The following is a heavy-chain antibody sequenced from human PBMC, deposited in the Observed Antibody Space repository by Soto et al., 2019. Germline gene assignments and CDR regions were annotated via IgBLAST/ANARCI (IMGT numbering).Heavy chain of an antibody. J-gene: IGHJ3*02. V-gene: IGHV1-69*13. CDR2: IIPIFGTA. CDR3: STTVPSGSSAFDI. CDR1: GGTFSSYA. Sequence: SVKVSCKASGGTFSSYAISWVRQAPGQGLEWMGGIIPIFGTANYAQKFQGRVTITADESTSTAYMELSSLRSEETAMYYWSTTVPSGSSAFDICGQVTMVTVS. D-gene: IGHD1-26*01.